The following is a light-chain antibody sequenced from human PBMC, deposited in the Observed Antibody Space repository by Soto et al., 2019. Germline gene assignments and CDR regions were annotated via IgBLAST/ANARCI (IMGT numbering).Light chain of an antibody. V-gene: IGKV1-5*01. J-gene: IGKJ1*01. CDR3: QQYNSYSRT. CDR2: DAS. Sequence: DIQMTQSPSTLSASVGDRVTITCRASQSISSWLAWYQQKPGKAPKLLIYDASTLESGVPSRFSGSGSGTEFTPTISSLQPDDFATYYCQQYNSYSRTFXQGTKGDIK. CDR1: QSISSW.